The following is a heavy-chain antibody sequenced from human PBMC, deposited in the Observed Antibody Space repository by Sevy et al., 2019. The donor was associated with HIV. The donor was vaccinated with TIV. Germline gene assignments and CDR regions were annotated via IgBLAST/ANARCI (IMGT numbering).Heavy chain of an antibody. V-gene: IGHV1-18*01. J-gene: IGHJ6*02. D-gene: IGHD3-3*01. CDR1: GYTFTSYG. CDR2: ISAYNGNT. Sequence: ASVKVSCKASGYTFTSYGISWVRQAPGQGLEWMGWISAYNGNTNYAQKLQGRVTMTTDTSTSTAYMELWSLRSDDTAVYYCARDQTVLRFLEWSQSGMDVWGQGTTVTVSS. CDR3: ARDQTVLRFLEWSQSGMDV.